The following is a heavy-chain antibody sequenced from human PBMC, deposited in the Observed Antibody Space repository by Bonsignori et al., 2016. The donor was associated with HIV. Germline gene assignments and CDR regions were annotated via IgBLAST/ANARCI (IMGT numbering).Heavy chain of an antibody. CDR2: INPSGGST. D-gene: IGHD2-2*01. V-gene: IGHV1-46*01. CDR3: AKDLVTPAYYFDY. J-gene: IGHJ4*02. Sequence: WVRQAPGQGLEWMGMINPSGGSTSYAQKFQGRVTMTRDTSTSTVYIELSSLRSEDTAVYYCAKDLVTPAYYFDYWGQGTPVTVSS.